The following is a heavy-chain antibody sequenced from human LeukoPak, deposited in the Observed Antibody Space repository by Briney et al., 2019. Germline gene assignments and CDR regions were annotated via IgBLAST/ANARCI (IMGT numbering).Heavy chain of an antibody. CDR1: GLTFSRQD. Sequence: PGGSLRLSCAASGLTFSRQDMHWVRQVTGKGLEWVSAIGTLADTFYSDSVKGRFTISRENVKNSFYLQMNSLRAGDTAIYYCATGRSSGWSYAFDFWGRGTMVTVSS. J-gene: IGHJ3*01. CDR3: ATGRSSGWSYAFDF. CDR2: IGTLADT. D-gene: IGHD6-19*01. V-gene: IGHV3-13*01.